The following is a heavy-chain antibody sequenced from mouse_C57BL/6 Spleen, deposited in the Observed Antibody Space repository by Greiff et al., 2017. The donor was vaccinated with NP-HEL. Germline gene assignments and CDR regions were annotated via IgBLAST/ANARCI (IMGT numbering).Heavy chain of an antibody. Sequence: QVQLQQSGAELVRPGASVTLSCKASGYTFTDYEMHWVKQTPVHGLEWIGAIDPETGGTAYNQKFKGKAILTADKSSSTAYMERRSLTSEDSAVYYCTRRDYSNYRFAYWGQGTLVTVSA. CDR1: GYTFTDYE. J-gene: IGHJ3*01. V-gene: IGHV1-15*01. CDR2: IDPETGGT. CDR3: TRRDYSNYRFAY. D-gene: IGHD2-5*01.